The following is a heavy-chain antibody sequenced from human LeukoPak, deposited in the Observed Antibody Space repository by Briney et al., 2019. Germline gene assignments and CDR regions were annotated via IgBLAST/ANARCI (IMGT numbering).Heavy chain of an antibody. J-gene: IGHJ4*02. V-gene: IGHV1-2*02. CDR2: INPNSGGT. Sequence: ASVKVSCKASGYTFTGYYLNWVRQAPGQGLEWMGRINPNSGGTNSGQKFQGRVTMTRDTSTSTVYMELSSLRSEDTAVYYCASYDSSGYYQDYWGQGTLVTVSS. CDR1: GYTFTGYY. CDR3: ASYDSSGYYQDY. D-gene: IGHD3-22*01.